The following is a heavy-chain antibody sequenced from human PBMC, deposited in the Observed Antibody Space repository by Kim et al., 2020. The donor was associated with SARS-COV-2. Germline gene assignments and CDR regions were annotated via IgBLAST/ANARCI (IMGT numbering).Heavy chain of an antibody. Sequence: SVKVSCKASGGTFSSYAISWVRQAPGQGLEWMGGIIPIFGTANYAQKFQGRVTITADESTSTAYMELSSLRSEDTAVYYCARAGLLYCSGGSCYSYYYYGMDVWGQGTTVTVSS. CDR3: ARAGLLYCSGGSCYSYYYYGMDV. CDR2: IIPIFGTA. D-gene: IGHD2-15*01. V-gene: IGHV1-69*13. J-gene: IGHJ6*02. CDR1: GGTFSSYA.